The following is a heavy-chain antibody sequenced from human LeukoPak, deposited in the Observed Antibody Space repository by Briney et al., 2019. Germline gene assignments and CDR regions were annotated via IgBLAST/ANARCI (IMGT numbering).Heavy chain of an antibody. Sequence: KRGESLKISCKGSGYSFTSYWIGWVRQMPGKGLEWMGIIYPGDSDTGYSPSFQGQVTISADKSISTAYLQWSSLKASDTAMYCCARPAYLGYCSSTSCHDAFDIWGQGTMVTVSS. V-gene: IGHV5-51*01. D-gene: IGHD2-2*01. CDR1: GYSFTSYW. CDR2: IYPGDSDT. J-gene: IGHJ3*02. CDR3: ARPAYLGYCSSTSCHDAFDI.